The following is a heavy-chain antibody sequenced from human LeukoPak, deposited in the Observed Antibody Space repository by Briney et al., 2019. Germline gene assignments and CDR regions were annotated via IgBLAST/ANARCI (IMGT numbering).Heavy chain of an antibody. CDR1: GYTFTDYY. J-gene: IGHJ2*01. Sequence: ASVNVSCKASGYTFTDYYMHWVRQAPGQGLEWMGWINPHSGGTYYAQKFQGRVTMTRDTSISTAYMELSRLSSDDTAVYYCARVGHGAWYFDLWGRGTLVIVSS. CDR3: ARVGHGAWYFDL. V-gene: IGHV1-2*02. D-gene: IGHD1-26*01. CDR2: INPHSGGT.